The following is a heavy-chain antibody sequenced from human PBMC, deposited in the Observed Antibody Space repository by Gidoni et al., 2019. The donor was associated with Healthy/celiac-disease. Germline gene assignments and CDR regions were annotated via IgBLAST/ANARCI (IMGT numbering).Heavy chain of an antibody. V-gene: IGHV1-69*01. CDR2: IIPIFGTA. CDR1: GGTFSSYA. J-gene: IGHJ4*02. Sequence: VQLVQSGAEVKKPGSSVKVSCKASGGTFSSYAISWVRQAPGQGLEWMGWIIPIFGTANYAQKFQGRVTITADESTSTAEMELSSLRSEDTAVYYCARGSMSFTTVTTVDYWGQGTLVTVSS. CDR3: ARGSMSFTTVTTVDY. D-gene: IGHD4-17*01.